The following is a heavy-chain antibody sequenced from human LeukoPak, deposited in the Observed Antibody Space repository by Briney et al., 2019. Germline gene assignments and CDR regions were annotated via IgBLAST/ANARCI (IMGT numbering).Heavy chain of an antibody. D-gene: IGHD2-15*01. J-gene: IGHJ4*02. CDR3: ARYCGGGNCYTGLDS. V-gene: IGHV3-33*01. CDR2: MWYDESNK. Sequence: QPGGSLRLSCVASGFSFSTYGMHWVRQAPGKGLEWVALMWYDESNKHYAGSVRGRFTISRDNSKNTLYLQMDSLRAEDTAVYYCARYCGGGNCYTGLDSWGQGTLVTVSS. CDR1: GFSFSTYG.